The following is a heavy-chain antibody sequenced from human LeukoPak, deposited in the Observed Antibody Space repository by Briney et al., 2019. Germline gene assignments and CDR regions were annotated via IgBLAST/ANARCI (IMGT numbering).Heavy chain of an antibody. Sequence: PGGSLRLSCVDSEFTFSRYWMHWVRQAPGEGLVWVSRINIDGSTTNYADSVKGRFTISRDNAKNSLYLQMNSPRAEDTALYYCARGVTTLDYYYYMDVWGKGATVTVSS. CDR2: INIDGSTT. J-gene: IGHJ6*03. D-gene: IGHD4-23*01. CDR3: ARGVTTLDYYYYMDV. CDR1: EFTFSRYW. V-gene: IGHV3-74*01.